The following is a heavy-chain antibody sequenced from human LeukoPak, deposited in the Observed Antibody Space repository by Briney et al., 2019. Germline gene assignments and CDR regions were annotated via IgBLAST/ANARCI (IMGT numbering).Heavy chain of an antibody. J-gene: IGHJ3*02. CDR3: ARGRSIVGDTAYDAFDI. D-gene: IGHD1-26*01. CDR1: GGSISSSSYY. Sequence: ASETLSLTCTVSGGSISSSSYYWGWIRQPPGRGLEWIGSIYYSGSIYYTPSLKSRVTISVGTSKNQFSLKLSSVTAADTAVYYCARGRSIVGDTAYDAFDIWGQGTMVTVSS. V-gene: IGHV4-39*01. CDR2: IYYSGSI.